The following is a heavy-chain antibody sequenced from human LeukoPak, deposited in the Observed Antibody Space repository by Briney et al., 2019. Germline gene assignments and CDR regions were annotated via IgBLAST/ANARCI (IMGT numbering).Heavy chain of an antibody. V-gene: IGHV3-23*01. CDR2: ISGSGGST. CDR1: GFTFSTYA. Sequence: GGSLRLSCAASGFTFSTYAMTWVRQAPGKGLEWVSRISGSGGSTYYADADSVKGRFTISRDNSKNTLYLQMNSLRAEDTAVYYCASDRNWGLEYWGQGTLLIVSS. D-gene: IGHD7-27*01. CDR3: ASDRNWGLEY. J-gene: IGHJ4*02.